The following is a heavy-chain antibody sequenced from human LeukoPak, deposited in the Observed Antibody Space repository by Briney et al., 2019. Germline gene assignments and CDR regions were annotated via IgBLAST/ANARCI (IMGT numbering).Heavy chain of an antibody. CDR2: IRNKANNYAT. CDR1: GFTFRGSA. J-gene: IGHJ4*02. Sequence: GGPLKLSCAASGFTFRGSAMHWVRQASGKGLEWVGRIRNKANNYATAYAASVKGRFTISRDDSKNTAYLQMNSLKTEDTAVYYCTRQDYYDSSGYYPFDYWGQGTLVTVSS. V-gene: IGHV3-73*01. CDR3: TRQDYYDSSGYYPFDY. D-gene: IGHD3-22*01.